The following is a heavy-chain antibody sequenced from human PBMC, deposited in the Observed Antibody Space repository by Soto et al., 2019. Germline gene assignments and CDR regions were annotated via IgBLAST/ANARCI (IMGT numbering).Heavy chain of an antibody. Sequence: GGSLRLSCAASGFTFSSYGMHWVRQAPGKGLEWVAVISYDGSNKYYADSVKGRFTISRDNSKNTLYLQMNSLRAEDTAVYYCAKSLGMEYYDFWSGYSMIDYWGQGTLVTVSS. D-gene: IGHD3-3*01. CDR2: ISYDGSNK. CDR1: GFTFSSYG. V-gene: IGHV3-30*18. J-gene: IGHJ4*02. CDR3: AKSLGMEYYDFWSGYSMIDY.